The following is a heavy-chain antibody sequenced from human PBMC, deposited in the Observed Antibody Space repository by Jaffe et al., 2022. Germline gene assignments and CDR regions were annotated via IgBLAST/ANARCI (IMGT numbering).Heavy chain of an antibody. D-gene: IGHD3-10*01. Sequence: QVQLQQWGAGLLKPSETLSLTCAVYGGSFSGYYWSWIRQPPGKGLEWIGEINHSGSTNYNPSLKSRVTISVDTSKNQFSLKLSSVTAADTAVYYCARGNGSGSLNYYYYYMDVWGKGTTVTVSS. V-gene: IGHV4-34*01. CDR3: ARGNGSGSLNYYYYYMDV. CDR2: INHSGST. CDR1: GGSFSGYY. J-gene: IGHJ6*03.